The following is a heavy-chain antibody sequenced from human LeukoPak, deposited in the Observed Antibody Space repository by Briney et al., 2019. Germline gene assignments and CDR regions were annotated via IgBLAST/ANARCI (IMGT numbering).Heavy chain of an antibody. V-gene: IGHV4-59*01. CDR3: ARESGSYYWYFDY. CDR2: IYYSGST. CDR1: GGSISSYY. D-gene: IGHD1-26*01. J-gene: IGHJ4*02. Sequence: PSETLSLTCTVSGGSISSYYWSWIRQPPGKGLEWIGYIYYSGSTNYNPSLKSRVTILVDTSKNQFSLKLSSVTAADTAVYYCARESGSYYWYFDYWGQGTLVTVSS.